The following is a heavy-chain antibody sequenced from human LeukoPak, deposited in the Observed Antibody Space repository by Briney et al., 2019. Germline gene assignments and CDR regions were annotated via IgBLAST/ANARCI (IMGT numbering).Heavy chain of an antibody. CDR1: GGTFSSYA. J-gene: IGHJ6*03. V-gene: IGHV1-69*05. Sequence: HWSSVKVSCKASGGTFSSYAISWVRQAPGQGLEWMGRIIPIFGTANYAQKFQGRVTITTDESTSTAYMELSSLRSEDTAVYYCARGDVLGELSLSYYYSYMDVWGKGTTVTVSS. CDR2: IIPIFGTA. D-gene: IGHD3-16*02. CDR3: ARGDVLGELSLSYYYSYMDV.